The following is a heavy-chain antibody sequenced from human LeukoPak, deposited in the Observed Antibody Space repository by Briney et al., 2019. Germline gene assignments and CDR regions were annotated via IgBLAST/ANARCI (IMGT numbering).Heavy chain of an antibody. V-gene: IGHV4-34*01. CDR3: ARRRRYYDSSGYYYAYFDY. CDR1: GGSFSGYY. Sequence: SETLSLTCAVYGGSFSGYYWSWIRQPPGKGLEWIGEINHSGSTNYNPSLKSRVTISVDTSKNQFSLKLSSVTAADTAVYYCARRRRYYDSSGYYYAYFDYWGQGTLVTVSS. J-gene: IGHJ4*02. D-gene: IGHD3-22*01. CDR2: INHSGST.